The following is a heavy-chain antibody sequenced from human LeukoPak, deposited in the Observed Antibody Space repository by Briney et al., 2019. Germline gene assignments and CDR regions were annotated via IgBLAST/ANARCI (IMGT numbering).Heavy chain of an antibody. J-gene: IGHJ4*02. CDR3: AKGLGYSYGYYFDY. Sequence: GGSLRLSCAASEFTFSTYGMHWVRQAPGKGLEWVAFIRNDGRNTYYADSVKGRFTISRDNSKNTLYLQMNSLRTEDTAVYYCAKGLGYSYGYYFDYWGQGTLVTVSS. CDR1: EFTFSTYG. V-gene: IGHV3-30*02. D-gene: IGHD5-18*01. CDR2: IRNDGRNT.